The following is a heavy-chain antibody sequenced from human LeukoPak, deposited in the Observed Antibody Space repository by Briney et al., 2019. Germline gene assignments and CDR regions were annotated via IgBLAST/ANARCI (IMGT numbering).Heavy chain of an antibody. CDR1: GYSISSGYY. Sequence: KPSETLSLTCTVSGYSISSGYYWGWIRQPPGKGLEWIGSIYHSGSTYYNPSLKSRVTISVDKSKNHFSLKLSSVTAADTATYYCAREMYYYHSASQEYYYFMDVWGKGTTVTVSS. V-gene: IGHV4-38-2*02. J-gene: IGHJ6*03. CDR2: IYHSGST. D-gene: IGHD3-10*01. CDR3: AREMYYYHSASQEYYYFMDV.